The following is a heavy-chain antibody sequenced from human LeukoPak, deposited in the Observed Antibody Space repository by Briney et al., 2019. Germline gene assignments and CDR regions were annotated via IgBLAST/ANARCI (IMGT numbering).Heavy chain of an antibody. Sequence: PSETLSLTCTVSGDSISSGDYYWSWIRQPAGKGLEWIGRIYSSGSTNYNPSLKSRVTMSVDTSKNQFSLKLSSVTAADTAVYYCARHIQIAFRVFRLGWIDPWGQGTLVTVSS. J-gene: IGHJ5*02. CDR2: IYSSGST. CDR3: ARHIQIAFRVFRLGWIDP. CDR1: GDSISSGDYY. D-gene: IGHD3-3*02. V-gene: IGHV4-61*02.